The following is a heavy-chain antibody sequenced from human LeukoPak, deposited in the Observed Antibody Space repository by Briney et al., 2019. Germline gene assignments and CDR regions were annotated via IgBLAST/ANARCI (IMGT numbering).Heavy chain of an antibody. V-gene: IGHV3-53*01. J-gene: IGHJ6*02. CDR3: ASSNWNSANYYYAMDV. Sequence: GGSLRLSCAASGLIVSSNFMSWVRQAPGKGLEWVSIIDSGGTTYYADSVKGRFTISRDNSKNTVYLQMNSLRVEDTAVYSCASSNWNSANYYYAMDVWGQGTTVIVSS. CDR2: IDSGGTT. CDR1: GLIVSSNF. D-gene: IGHD1-7*01.